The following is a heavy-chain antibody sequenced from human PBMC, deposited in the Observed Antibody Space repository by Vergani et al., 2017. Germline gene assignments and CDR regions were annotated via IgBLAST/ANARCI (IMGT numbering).Heavy chain of an antibody. CDR2: IYYSGGT. V-gene: IGHV4-59*01. CDR3: ARDLSLDV. CDR1: GGSISSYY. Sequence: QVQLQESGPGLVTPSETLSLTCTVSGGSISSYYWSWIRQPPGKGLEWIGYIYYSGGTNYNPSLKSRVTISVDTSKNQFSLKLSSVTAADTAVYYCARDLSLDVWGQGTTVTVSS. J-gene: IGHJ6*02.